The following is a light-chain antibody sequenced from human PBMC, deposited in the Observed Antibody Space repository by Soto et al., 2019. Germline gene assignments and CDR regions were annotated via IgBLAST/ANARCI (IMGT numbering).Light chain of an antibody. Sequence: DIQLTQSPSFLSPSIGERVTLTCRASQVISTSLAWYQVKPGKAPKLLIYAASTLEGGVPSRFRATVSGTEFSLTITSLQPEDFETYYCQQLFDSPITFGQGTRLEIK. CDR1: QVISTS. CDR2: AAS. CDR3: QQLFDSPIT. V-gene: IGKV1-9*01. J-gene: IGKJ5*01.